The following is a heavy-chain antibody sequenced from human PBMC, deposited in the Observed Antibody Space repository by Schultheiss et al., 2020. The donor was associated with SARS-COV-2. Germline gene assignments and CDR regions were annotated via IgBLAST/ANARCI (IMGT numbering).Heavy chain of an antibody. Sequence: ASVKVSCKASGDTFSSYVMHWVRQAPGQGLEWMGWINPNSGGTNYAQKFQGWVTMTRDTSISTAYMELRSLRSDDTAVYYCARGNYGDLGFDYWGQGTLVTVSS. CDR3: ARGNYGDLGFDY. V-gene: IGHV1-2*04. J-gene: IGHJ4*02. CDR2: INPNSGGT. D-gene: IGHD4-17*01. CDR1: GDTFSSYV.